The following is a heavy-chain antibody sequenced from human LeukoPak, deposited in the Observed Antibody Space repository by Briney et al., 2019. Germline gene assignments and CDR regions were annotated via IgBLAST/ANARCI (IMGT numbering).Heavy chain of an antibody. CDR3: ASGDYGDYAIY. Sequence: GGSLRLSCAASGFTFSSYEMNWVRQAPGKGLEWVSYISSSGSTIYYADSVKGRFTISRDNAKNSLYLRMNSLRAEDTAVYYCASGDYGDYAIYWGQGTLVTVSS. J-gene: IGHJ4*02. CDR2: ISSSGSTI. D-gene: IGHD4-17*01. V-gene: IGHV3-48*03. CDR1: GFTFSSYE.